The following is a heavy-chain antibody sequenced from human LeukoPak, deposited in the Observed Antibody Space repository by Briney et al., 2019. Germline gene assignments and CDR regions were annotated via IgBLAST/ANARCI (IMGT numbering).Heavy chain of an antibody. V-gene: IGHV1-8*01. CDR1: GYTFTSYD. D-gene: IGHD3-10*01. CDR3: AMGGSGSYYNVDY. Sequence: ASVKVSCKASGYTFTSYDINWVRQATGQGHEGMGWMNPNSGNTGYAQKFQGRVTMTRNTSISTAYMELSSLRSEDTAVYYCAMGGSGSYYNVDYWGQGTLVTVSS. J-gene: IGHJ4*02. CDR2: MNPNSGNT.